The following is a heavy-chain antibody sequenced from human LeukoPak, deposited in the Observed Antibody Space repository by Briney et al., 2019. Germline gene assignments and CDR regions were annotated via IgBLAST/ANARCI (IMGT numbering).Heavy chain of an antibody. CDR3: ARGGGSGGYYYYYYMDV. D-gene: IGHD2-15*01. CDR2: IYYSGST. Sequence: SETLSLTCTVSGGSITSSAYYWGWIRQPPGKGLEWIGTIYYSGSTNYNPSLKSRVTISVDTSKNQFSLKLSSVTAADTAVYYCARGGGSGGYYYYYYMDVWGKGTTVTVSS. J-gene: IGHJ6*03. CDR1: GGSITSSAYY. V-gene: IGHV4-39*07.